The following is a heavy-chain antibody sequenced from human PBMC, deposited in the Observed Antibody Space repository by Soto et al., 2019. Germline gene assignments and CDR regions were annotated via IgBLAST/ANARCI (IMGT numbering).Heavy chain of an antibody. J-gene: IGHJ4*02. V-gene: IGHV1-18*04. CDR3: ARDQTTRWELRPPGY. D-gene: IGHD1-26*01. CDR1: GFPFTSYG. Sequence: QVQLVQSGAEVKKPGASVKVSCKTSGFPFTSYGITWVRQAPGKGLEWMGWISAYNGHTDYAQNIQGRVTMTTDTSTTTAYMELRSLRSDDTAGYYCARDQTTRWELRPPGYWGQGTLVTVSS. CDR2: ISAYNGHT.